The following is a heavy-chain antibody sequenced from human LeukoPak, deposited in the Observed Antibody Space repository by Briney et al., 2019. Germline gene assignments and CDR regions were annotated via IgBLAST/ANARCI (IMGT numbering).Heavy chain of an antibody. D-gene: IGHD2-2*01. CDR3: ARSSVPAADNWFDP. V-gene: IGHV5-51*01. CDR1: GYSFTSYW. J-gene: IGHJ5*02. CDR2: IYPGDSDT. Sequence: SGESLKISCKGSGYSFTSYWIGWVRPMPGKGLEWMGIIYPGDSDTRYSPSFQGQVTISADKSISTAYLQWSSLKASDTAMYYCARSSVPAADNWFDPWGQGTLVTVSS.